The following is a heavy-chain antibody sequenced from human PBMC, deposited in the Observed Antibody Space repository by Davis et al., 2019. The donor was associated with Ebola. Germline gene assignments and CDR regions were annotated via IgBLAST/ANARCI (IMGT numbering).Heavy chain of an antibody. D-gene: IGHD2-8*02. Sequence: AASVKVSCKASGYTFTSYYMHWVRQAPGQGLEWMGWVNPYSGHTGYVEKFKGRVTMTGDPSISTAYMELSSLRSEDTAVYYCARFYCTGGVCRYYFDYWGQGTLVTVSS. CDR1: GYTFTSYY. V-gene: IGHV1-8*02. CDR3: ARFYCTGGVCRYYFDY. CDR2: VNPYSGHT. J-gene: IGHJ4*02.